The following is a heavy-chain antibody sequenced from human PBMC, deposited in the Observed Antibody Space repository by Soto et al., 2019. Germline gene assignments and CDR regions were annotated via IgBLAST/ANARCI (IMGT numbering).Heavy chain of an antibody. Sequence: ESGGGVVQPGRSLRLSCAASGFTFSSYGMHWVRQAPGKGLEWVAVIWYDGSNKYYADSVKGRFTISRDNSKNTLYLQMNSLRAEDTAVYYCARGRVGATRLDYWGQGTLVTVSS. CDR2: IWYDGSNK. J-gene: IGHJ4*02. D-gene: IGHD1-26*01. CDR3: ARGRVGATRLDY. V-gene: IGHV3-33*01. CDR1: GFTFSSYG.